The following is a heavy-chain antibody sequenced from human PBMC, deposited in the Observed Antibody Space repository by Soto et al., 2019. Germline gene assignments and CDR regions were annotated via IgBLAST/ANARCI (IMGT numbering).Heavy chain of an antibody. D-gene: IGHD6-13*01. V-gene: IGHV1-69*13. Sequence: ASVKVSCKASGGTFSSYAISWVRQAPGQGLEWMGGIIPIFGTANYAQKFQGRVTITADESTSTAYMELSSLRSEDTAVYYCARGRYSSRFCSFDPWGQGTLVTVSS. CDR2: IIPIFGTA. CDR3: ARGRYSSRFCSFDP. J-gene: IGHJ5*02. CDR1: GGTFSSYA.